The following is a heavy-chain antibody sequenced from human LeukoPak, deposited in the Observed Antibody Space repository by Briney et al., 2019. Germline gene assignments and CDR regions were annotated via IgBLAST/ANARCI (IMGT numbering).Heavy chain of an antibody. CDR1: GVSINSNSYY. V-gene: IGHV4-39*01. CDR2: IYYSGST. J-gene: IGHJ4*02. D-gene: IGHD5-24*01. CDR3: ARRGGDGYNFDY. Sequence: SETLSLTCTVSGVSINSNSYYWGWIRQPPGKGLEWIGSIYYSGSTYYNPSLKSRVTISVDTSKNQFSLKLSSVTAADTAVYYCARRGGDGYNFDYWGQGTLVSVSS.